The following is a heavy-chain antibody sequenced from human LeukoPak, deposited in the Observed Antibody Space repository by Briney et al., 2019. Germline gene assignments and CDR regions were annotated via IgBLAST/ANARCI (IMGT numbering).Heavy chain of an antibody. CDR3: VLSRMGVLEAAMDY. Sequence: GGSLRLSCAASGFPFSSYAMSWVCQAPGKGLEWVSGISGSGLDTWYVDSVKGRFTVSRDNSKNTLHLQMNSLRDEDTAVYYCVLSRMGVLEAAMDYWGQGTQVTVSS. J-gene: IGHJ4*02. CDR2: ISGSGLDT. D-gene: IGHD2-2*01. CDR1: GFPFSSYA. V-gene: IGHV3-23*01.